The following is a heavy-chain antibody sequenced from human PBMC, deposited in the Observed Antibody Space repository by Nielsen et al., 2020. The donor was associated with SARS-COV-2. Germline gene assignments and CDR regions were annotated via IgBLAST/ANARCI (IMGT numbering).Heavy chain of an antibody. V-gene: IGHV7-4-1*02. CDR2: INTNTGNP. CDR3: ASGVVVVPALDYYYHGMDV. Sequence: WVRQAPGQGLEWMGWINTNTGNPTYAQGFTGRFVFSLDTSVSTAYLQISSLKAEDTAVYYCASGVVVVPALDYYYHGMDVWGQGTTVTVSS. D-gene: IGHD2-2*01. J-gene: IGHJ6*02.